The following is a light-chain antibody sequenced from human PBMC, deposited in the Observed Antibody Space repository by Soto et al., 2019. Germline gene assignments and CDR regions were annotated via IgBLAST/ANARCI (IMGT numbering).Light chain of an antibody. J-gene: IGKJ1*01. CDR1: QYVGIS. CDR3: QQYKSPST. V-gene: IGKV1-5*03. CDR2: RAS. Sequence: DIQMTQSPSTLPASVGDRVTVTCRASQYVGISLAWYQQKPGKPPKLLIYRASNLESGVPSRFSGSESGTEFTLTISSLQPDDFATYYCQQYKSPSTFGQVNKVEIK.